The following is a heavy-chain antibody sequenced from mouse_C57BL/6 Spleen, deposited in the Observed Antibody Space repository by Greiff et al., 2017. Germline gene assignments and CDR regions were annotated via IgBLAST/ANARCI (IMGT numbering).Heavy chain of an antibody. CDR2: INPGSGGT. J-gene: IGHJ1*03. CDR1: GYAFTNYL. D-gene: IGHD1-1*01. Sequence: QVQLQQSGAELVRPGTSVKVSCKASGYAFTNYLREWVKQRPGQGLEWIGVINPGSGGTNNNEKFKGKATLTADKSSSTAYMHLSNLTSENSAVYFSQYYYGSSYGSSIDVWGTGTSVTVSS. V-gene: IGHV1-54*01. CDR3: QYYYGSSYGSSIDV.